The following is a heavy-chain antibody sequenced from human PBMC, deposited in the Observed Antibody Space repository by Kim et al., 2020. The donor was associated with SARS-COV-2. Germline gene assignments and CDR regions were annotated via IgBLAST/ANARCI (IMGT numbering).Heavy chain of an antibody. Sequence: GGSLRLSCAASGFTFSSYGMHWVRQAPGKGLEWVAVIWYDGSNKYYADSVKGRFTISRDNSKNTLYLQMNSQRAEDTAVYYCAKTRVTNQGSFDYWGQGTLVTVSS. J-gene: IGHJ4*02. D-gene: IGHD4-17*01. CDR1: GFTFSSYG. V-gene: IGHV3-33*06. CDR2: IWYDGSNK. CDR3: AKTRVTNQGSFDY.